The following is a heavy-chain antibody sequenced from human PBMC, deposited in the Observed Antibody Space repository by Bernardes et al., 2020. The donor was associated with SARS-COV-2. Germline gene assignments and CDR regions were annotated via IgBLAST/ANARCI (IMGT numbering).Heavy chain of an antibody. CDR1: GLTFSRCD. D-gene: IGHD6-13*01. CDR2: ISYDGSNE. V-gene: IGHV3-30*18. Sequence: GGSLRLSCAASGLTFSRCDMHWVRQAPGQGLEWVAVISYDGSNEYYADSVKGRFTISRDNFKNTVFLQMNSLRTEDTAVYYCAKDRSQQMVGSGYYYYHGMDVWGQGTTVTVSS. CDR3: AKDRSQQMVGSGYYYYHGMDV. J-gene: IGHJ6*02.